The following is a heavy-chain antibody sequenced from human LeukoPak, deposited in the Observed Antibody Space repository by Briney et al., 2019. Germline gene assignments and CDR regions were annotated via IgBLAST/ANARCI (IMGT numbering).Heavy chain of an antibody. D-gene: IGHD2-15*01. Sequence: SETLSLTCTVSGGSISSGGYYWSWIRQHPGKGLEWIGYIYYSGSTYYNPSLKSRVTISVDTSKNQFSLKLSSVTAADTAVYYCARVEVLLMDGMDVWGQGTTVTVSS. J-gene: IGHJ6*02. V-gene: IGHV4-31*03. CDR3: ARVEVLLMDGMDV. CDR2: IYYSGST. CDR1: GGSISSGGYY.